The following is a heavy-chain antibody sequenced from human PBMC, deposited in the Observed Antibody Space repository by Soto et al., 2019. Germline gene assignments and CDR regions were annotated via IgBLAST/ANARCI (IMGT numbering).Heavy chain of an antibody. D-gene: IGHD5-18*01. J-gene: IGHJ6*02. CDR2: IYPGDSDT. CDR3: ARYTERAGLLDYYYYGMDV. CDR1: GYSFTSYW. V-gene: IGHV5-51*01. Sequence: PGESLKISCKGSGYSFTSYWIGWVRQMPGKGLEWMGIIYPGDSDTRYSPSFQGQVTISADKSISTAYLQWSSLKASDTAMYYCARYTERAGLLDYYYYGMDVWGQGTTVTVSS.